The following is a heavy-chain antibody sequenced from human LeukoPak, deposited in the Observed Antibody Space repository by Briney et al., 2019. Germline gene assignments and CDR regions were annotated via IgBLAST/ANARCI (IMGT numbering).Heavy chain of an antibody. J-gene: IGHJ6*03. D-gene: IGHD2-15*01. Sequence: SETLSLTCTVSGGSISSYYWSWIRQPPGKGLEWIGYIHYSGSTNYNPSLKSRVTISVDTSKNQFSLKLSSVTAADTAVYYCARTAEGYCRGRSCYSYYYYMDVWGKGTTVTVSS. CDR1: GGSISSYY. V-gene: IGHV4-59*01. CDR3: ARTAEGYCRGRSCYSYYYYMDV. CDR2: IHYSGST.